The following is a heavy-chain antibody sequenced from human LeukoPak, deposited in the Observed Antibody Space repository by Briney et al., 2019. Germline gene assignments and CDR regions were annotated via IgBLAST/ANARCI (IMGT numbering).Heavy chain of an antibody. CDR1: EFTFNSYA. V-gene: IGHV3-23*01. J-gene: IGHJ6*02. Sequence: PGGSLRLSCAASEFTFNSYAMGWVRQAPGKGLEWVSAISGSGGSTYYADSVKGRFTISRDNSKNTLYLQMNSLRAEDTAVYYCAKVHFSSYYYYGMDVWGQGTTVTVSS. CDR3: AKVHFSSYYYYGMDV. D-gene: IGHD3-3*02. CDR2: ISGSGGST.